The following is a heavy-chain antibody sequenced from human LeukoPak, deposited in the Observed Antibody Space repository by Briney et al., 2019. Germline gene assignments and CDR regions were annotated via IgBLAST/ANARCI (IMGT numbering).Heavy chain of an antibody. CDR1: GYTFTSYG. CDR3: ARDHRYYYGSGSYRLPFDY. J-gene: IGHJ4*02. CDR2: ISAYNGNT. V-gene: IGHV1-18*01. D-gene: IGHD3-10*01. Sequence: ASVKVSCKASGYTFTSYGISWVRQAPGQGLEWMGWISAYNGNTNYAQKLQGRVTMTTDTSTSTAYMELRSLRSDDTAVYYCARDHRYYYGSGSYRLPFDYWGQGTLVTVSS.